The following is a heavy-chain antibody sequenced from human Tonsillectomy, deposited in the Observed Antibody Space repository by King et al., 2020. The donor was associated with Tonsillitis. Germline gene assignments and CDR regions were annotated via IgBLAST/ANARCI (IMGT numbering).Heavy chain of an antibody. D-gene: IGHD3-22*01. V-gene: IGHV3-15*01. CDR2: IKSKTDGGTT. J-gene: IGHJ4*02. CDR3: TTYYYDGSGYSPFFDY. Sequence: VQLVESGGGLVKPGGSLRLSCAASGFTFSNAWMSWVRQAPGKGLEWVGRIKSKTDGGTTDYAAPVKGRFTISRDDSKNTLYLQMNSLKTEDTAVYYCTTYYYDGSGYSPFFDYWGQGTLVTVSS. CDR1: GFTFSNAW.